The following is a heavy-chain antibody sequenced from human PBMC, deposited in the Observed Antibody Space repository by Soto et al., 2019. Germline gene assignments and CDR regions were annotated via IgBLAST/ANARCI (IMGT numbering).Heavy chain of an antibody. CDR3: AREESRWHFDY. J-gene: IGHJ4*02. CDR1: GGTFSSYT. V-gene: IGHV1-69*08. CDR2: IIPILGIA. D-gene: IGHD6-13*01. Sequence: QVQLVQSGAEVKKPGSSVKVSCKAPGGTFSSYTISWVRQAPGQGLEWMGRIIPILGIANYAQKFQGRVTITADKSTSTAYMELSSLRSEDTAVYYCAREESRWHFDYWGQGTLVTVSS.